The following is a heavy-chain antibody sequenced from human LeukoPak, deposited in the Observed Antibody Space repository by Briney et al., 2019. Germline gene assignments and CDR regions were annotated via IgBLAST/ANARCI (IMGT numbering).Heavy chain of an antibody. CDR1: GFIFNYYT. D-gene: IGHD1-26*01. CDR3: ARDIHSSRFDY. Sequence: SGGSLRLSCAASGFIFNYYTMNWVRQAPGKGPEWIASIDSSGSYIHYAASVKGRFTISRDNARDSVYLQMNNLRADDTAVYYCARDIHSSRFDYWGHGTLVTVSS. V-gene: IGHV3-21*01. J-gene: IGHJ4*01. CDR2: IDSSGSYI.